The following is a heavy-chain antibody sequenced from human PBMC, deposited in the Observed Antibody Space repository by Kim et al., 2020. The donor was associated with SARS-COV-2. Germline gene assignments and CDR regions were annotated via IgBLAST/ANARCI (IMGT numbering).Heavy chain of an antibody. CDR2: IFYSGAT. D-gene: IGHD3-10*01. V-gene: IGHV4-61*01. J-gene: IGHJ4*02. Sequence: SETLSLTCTVSGGTVTSGRYYWSWIRQPPGQGLEWIGYIFYSGATNYNPSLKSRVTLSIDTSKNQFCLNLSSVTAADTAVYYCARAGNYHGFFWGQGTLVTVSS. CDR1: GGTVTSGRYY. CDR3: ARAGNYHGFF.